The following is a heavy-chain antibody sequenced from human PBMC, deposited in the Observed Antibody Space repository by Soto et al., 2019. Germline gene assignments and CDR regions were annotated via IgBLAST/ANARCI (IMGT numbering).Heavy chain of an antibody. Sequence: QVQLVESGGGVVQPGRSLRLSCAASGFTFSSYGMHWVRQAPGKGLEWVAVIWYDGSNKYYADSVKGRFTISRDNSKNTLYLKMNSLRAEDTAVYYCARDRMIGYYGMDVWGQGTTVTVSS. CDR1: GFTFSSYG. CDR3: ARDRMIGYYGMDV. D-gene: IGHD3-16*01. J-gene: IGHJ6*02. CDR2: IWYDGSNK. V-gene: IGHV3-33*01.